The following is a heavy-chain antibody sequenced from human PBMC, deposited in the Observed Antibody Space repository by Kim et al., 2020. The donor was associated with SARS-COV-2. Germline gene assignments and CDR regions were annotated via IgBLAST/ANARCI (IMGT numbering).Heavy chain of an antibody. CDR2: IRSKAYGGTT. CDR3: TRVEWELRTPLPHPYWYFDL. V-gene: IGHV3-49*03. Sequence: GGSLRLSCTASGFTFGDYAMSWFRQAPGKGLEWVGFIRSKAYGGTTEYAASVKGRFTISRDDSKSIAYLQMNSLKTEDTAVYYCTRVEWELRTPLPHPYWYFDLWGRGTLVTVSS. D-gene: IGHD1-26*01. J-gene: IGHJ2*01. CDR1: GFTFGDYA.